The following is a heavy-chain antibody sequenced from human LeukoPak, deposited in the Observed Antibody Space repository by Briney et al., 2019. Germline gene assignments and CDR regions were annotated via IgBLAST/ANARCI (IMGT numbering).Heavy chain of an antibody. CDR2: INSDGSST. CDR1: GFTLSSYW. V-gene: IGHV3-74*01. CDR3: AKLLRAGRLLTISLDS. D-gene: IGHD3-10*01. Sequence: GGSLRLSCAASGFTLSSYWMHWVRQAPGKGLVWVSRINSDGSSTSYADSVKGRFSISRDNAKNTLYLQLNSLRAEDTAVYYCAKLLRAGRLLTISLDSWGQGTLVTVSS. J-gene: IGHJ4*02.